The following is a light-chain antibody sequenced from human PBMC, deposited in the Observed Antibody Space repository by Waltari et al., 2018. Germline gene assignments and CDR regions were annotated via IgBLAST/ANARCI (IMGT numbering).Light chain of an antibody. CDR1: QSVSSN. Sequence: EIVMTPSPAPLSLSPGERATLSCRASQSVSSNLAWYQQKPGQAPRLLIYGASTRATGIPARFSGSGSGTEFTLTISSLQSEDFAVYYCQQYNNWPPVTFGGGTKVEIK. V-gene: IGKV3-15*01. CDR2: GAS. CDR3: QQYNNWPPVT. J-gene: IGKJ4*01.